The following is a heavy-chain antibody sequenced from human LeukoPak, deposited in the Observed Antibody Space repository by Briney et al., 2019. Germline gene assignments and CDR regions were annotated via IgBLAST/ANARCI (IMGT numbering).Heavy chain of an antibody. CDR2: IYYTGSN. Sequence: SETLSLTCTVSGGSISSSSYYWGWIRQPPGMGREWIASIYYTGSNYYNPSRKSLITISVDTYTNQFSLKLSSVTAADTAVYYCARDRIAAAGTLFFDYWGQGTLVTVSS. D-gene: IGHD6-13*01. V-gene: IGHV4-39*07. CDR3: ARDRIAAAGTLFFDY. CDR1: GGSISSSSYY. J-gene: IGHJ4*02.